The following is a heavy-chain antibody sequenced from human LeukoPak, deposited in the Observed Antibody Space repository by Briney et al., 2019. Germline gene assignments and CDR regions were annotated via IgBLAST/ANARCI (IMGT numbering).Heavy chain of an antibody. CDR3: ARDSDDILTGRDYYCGMDV. D-gene: IGHD3-9*01. CDR1: GFTVSSNY. V-gene: IGHV3-66*01. CDR2: IYSGGRT. J-gene: IGHJ6*02. Sequence: GSLILSCAASGFTVSSNYMSWVRQAPGKGLEWVSVIYSGGRTYYADSVKGRFTISRDNSKNTLYLQMSSLRAEDTAVYYCARDSDDILTGRDYYCGMDVWGQGTTVTVSS.